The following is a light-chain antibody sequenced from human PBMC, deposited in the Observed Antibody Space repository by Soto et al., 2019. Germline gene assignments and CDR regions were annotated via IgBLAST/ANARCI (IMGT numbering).Light chain of an antibody. V-gene: IGKV3-11*01. CDR1: QSVSSY. J-gene: IGKJ5*01. CDR3: QQRSNWEIT. Sequence: EIVLTQSPATLSLSPGERATLSCRASQSVSSYLAWYQQKPGQAPRLLIYDVSNRATGIPVRFSGGGSGTDFTLTISSLEPEDFAIYYCQQRSNWEITFGQGTRLEIK. CDR2: DVS.